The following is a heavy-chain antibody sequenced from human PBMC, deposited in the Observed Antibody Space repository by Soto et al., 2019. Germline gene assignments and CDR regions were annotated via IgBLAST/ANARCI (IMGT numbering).Heavy chain of an antibody. Sequence: ASVKVSCKGSGYTFTSHYIHWVRQAPGQGLEWMGRTDPSGDTTTYAPKFQGRVTMTRDTSTTIVYMELSSLRSEDTAVYYCARDMCSGGGCYGTFDYWGQGTLVTV. J-gene: IGHJ4*02. V-gene: IGHV1-46*01. CDR1: GYTFTSHY. D-gene: IGHD2-15*01. CDR3: ARDMCSGGGCYGTFDY. CDR2: TDPSGDTT.